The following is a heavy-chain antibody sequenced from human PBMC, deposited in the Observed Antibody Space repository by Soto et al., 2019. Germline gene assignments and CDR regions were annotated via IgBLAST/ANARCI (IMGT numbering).Heavy chain of an antibody. CDR1: GGSINTFY. Sequence: SETLSLTCTVSGGSINTFYWSWVRQPAGKGLEWIGRIFSSGSTSFNPSLESRVAMSVDTSKNHFSLNLSSVTAADIAVYYCAREGSYSAYNFAHGIQLWSFDFWGQGALVTVSS. CDR3: AREGSYSAYNFAHGIQLWSFDF. D-gene: IGHD5-12*01. V-gene: IGHV4-4*07. J-gene: IGHJ4*02. CDR2: IFSSGST.